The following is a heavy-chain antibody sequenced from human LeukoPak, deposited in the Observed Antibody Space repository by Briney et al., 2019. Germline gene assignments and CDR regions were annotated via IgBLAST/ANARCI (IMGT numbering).Heavy chain of an antibody. Sequence: ASVKVSCKASGYTFTSYAMHWVRQAPGQGLEWMGWISAYNGNTNYAQKLQGRVTMTTDTSTSTAYMELRSLRSDDTAVYYCAREVRFTHPYGMDVWGQGTTVTVSS. J-gene: IGHJ6*02. D-gene: IGHD3-3*01. CDR1: GYTFTSYA. CDR2: ISAYNGNT. V-gene: IGHV1-18*01. CDR3: AREVRFTHPYGMDV.